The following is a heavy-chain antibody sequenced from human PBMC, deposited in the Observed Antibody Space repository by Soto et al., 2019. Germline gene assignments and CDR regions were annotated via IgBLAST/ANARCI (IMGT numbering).Heavy chain of an antibody. CDR1: GYTFTSYG. D-gene: IGHD3-3*01. Sequence: GASVKVSCKASGYTFTSYGISWVRQAPGQGLEWMGWISAYNGNTNYAQKLQGRVTMTTDTSTSTAYMELRSLRSGDTAVYYCARNYDFWSGYMLNWFDPWGQGTLVTVSS. CDR3: ARNYDFWSGYMLNWFDP. J-gene: IGHJ5*02. CDR2: ISAYNGNT. V-gene: IGHV1-18*01.